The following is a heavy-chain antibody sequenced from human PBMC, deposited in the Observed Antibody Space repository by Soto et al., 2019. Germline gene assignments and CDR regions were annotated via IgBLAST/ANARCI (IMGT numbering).Heavy chain of an antibody. CDR3: ATMGANFYFYMDV. CDR1: GFTVSSQY. J-gene: IGHJ6*03. Sequence: EVQLVESGGGLVQPGGSLRLSCAASGFTVSSQYMSWVRQAPGKGLEWVSVIYSGGSTYYADSVKGRFTISRDNSKNTLYLQMNSLRAEDTAVYYCATMGANFYFYMDVWGNGTTVTVSS. CDR2: IYSGGST. D-gene: IGHD3-16*01. V-gene: IGHV3-66*01.